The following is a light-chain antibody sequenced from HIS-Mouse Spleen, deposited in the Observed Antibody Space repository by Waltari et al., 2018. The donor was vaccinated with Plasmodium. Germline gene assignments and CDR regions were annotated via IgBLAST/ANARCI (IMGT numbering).Light chain of an antibody. CDR3: QQYNNWPRT. CDR1: QSVSSN. V-gene: IGKV3-15*01. J-gene: IGKJ3*01. CDR2: GAS. Sequence: EIVMTQSPATLSVSPGERATISCRASQSVSSNLAWYQQKPGQAPRLLIYGASTRATGIPARCSGSGSGTEFTLTISSLQSEDFAVYYCQQYNNWPRTFGPGTKVDIK.